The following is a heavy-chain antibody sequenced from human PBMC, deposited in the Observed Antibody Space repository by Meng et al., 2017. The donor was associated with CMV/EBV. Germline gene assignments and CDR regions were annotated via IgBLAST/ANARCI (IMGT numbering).Heavy chain of an antibody. CDR1: GYTFTSYV. V-gene: IGHV1-8*03. CDR3: ARNSSQFTIFGVVIGQSYGMDV. CDR2: MNPNSGNT. J-gene: IGHJ6*02. Sequence: SVKVSCKASGYTFTSYVFNWVRRATGQGLEWMGWMNPNSGNTGNAQKFQGRVTLTRNTSISTAYMELSNLRSEDTHVYYCARNSSQFTIFGVVIGQSYGMDVWGQGTTVTVSS. D-gene: IGHD3-3*01.